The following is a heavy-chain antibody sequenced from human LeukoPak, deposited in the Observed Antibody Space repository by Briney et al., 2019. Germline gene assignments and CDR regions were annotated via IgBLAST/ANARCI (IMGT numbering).Heavy chain of an antibody. J-gene: IGHJ4*02. D-gene: IGHD2-21*02. Sequence: GSLRLSCAASGFTVSSNYMSWVRQAPGKGLEWVSVIYSGGSTYYADSVKGRFTISRDNSKNTLYLQMNSLRAEDTAVYYCAKDLESYCGGDCSIDFDYWGQGTLVTVSS. CDR3: AKDLESYCGGDCSIDFDY. V-gene: IGHV3-53*05. CDR2: IYSGGST. CDR1: GFTVSSNY.